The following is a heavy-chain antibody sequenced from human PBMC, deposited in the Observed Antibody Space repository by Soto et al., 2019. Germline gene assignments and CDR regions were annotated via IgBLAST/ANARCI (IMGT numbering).Heavy chain of an antibody. J-gene: IGHJ5*02. D-gene: IGHD3-10*01. CDR1: GYTFTSYG. V-gene: IGHV1-18*01. Sequence: ASVKVSFKASGYTFTSYGISWVRQAPGQGLEWMGWISAYNGNTNYAQKLQGRVTMTTDTSTSTAYMELRSLRSDDTAVYYCAREYYGSGSYPYCFDPWGQGTLVTVSS. CDR2: ISAYNGNT. CDR3: AREYYGSGSYPYCFDP.